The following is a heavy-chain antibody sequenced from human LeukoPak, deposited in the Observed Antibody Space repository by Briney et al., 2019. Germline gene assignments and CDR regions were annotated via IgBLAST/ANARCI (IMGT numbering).Heavy chain of an antibody. CDR2: IRYDGSNT. CDR3: AKVGDYDFWSGNDAFDI. J-gene: IGHJ3*02. D-gene: IGHD3-3*01. V-gene: IGHV3-30*02. Sequence: GGSLRLSCAASGFTFSSFGMHWVRQGPGKGLEWVAFIRYDGSNTYYVDSVKGRFTISRDNSKNTLYLQMNSLRAEDTAVYYCAKVGDYDFWSGNDAFDIWGQGTMVTVSS. CDR1: GFTFSSFG.